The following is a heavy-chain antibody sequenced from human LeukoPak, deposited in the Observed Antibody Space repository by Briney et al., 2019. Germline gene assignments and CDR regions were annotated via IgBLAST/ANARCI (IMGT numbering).Heavy chain of an antibody. Sequence: GASVNVSCKASGYTFIDYYIQWVRQAPGQGLEWMGWINPNSGDTNYAQKFQGRVTMTRDTSISTAYMELSRLRSDDTAVHYCARATNYYYYMDVWGKGTTVTVSS. CDR3: ARATNYYYYMDV. V-gene: IGHV1-2*02. CDR1: GYTFIDYY. CDR2: INPNSGDT. J-gene: IGHJ6*03.